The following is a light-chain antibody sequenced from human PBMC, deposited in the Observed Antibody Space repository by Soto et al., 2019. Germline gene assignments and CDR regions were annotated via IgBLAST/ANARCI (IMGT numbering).Light chain of an antibody. CDR3: QQDYNLPRT. Sequence: PGERVTLSCRASQSVSSSCLTWYQQKPGQAPRLLIYGASTRATGIPARFSGSGSGTDFTLTISSLQPEDFAVYYCQQDYNLPRTFGQGTKVEIK. CDR2: GAS. V-gene: IGKV3D-7*01. J-gene: IGKJ1*01. CDR1: QSVSSSC.